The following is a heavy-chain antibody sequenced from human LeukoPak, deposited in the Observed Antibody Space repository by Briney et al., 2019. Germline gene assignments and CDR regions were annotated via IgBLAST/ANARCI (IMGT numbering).Heavy chain of an antibody. CDR2: ISYDGSNK. J-gene: IGHJ4*02. V-gene: IGHV3-30*18. D-gene: IGHD6-19*01. CDR3: AKLAVAVDY. Sequence: GSLRPSFAASGFTFSSYGMHWVRQAPGKGLEWVAVISYDGSNKYYADSVKGRFTISRDNSKNTLYLQMNSLRAEDTAVYYCAKLAVAVDYWGQGTLVTVSS. CDR1: GFTFSSYG.